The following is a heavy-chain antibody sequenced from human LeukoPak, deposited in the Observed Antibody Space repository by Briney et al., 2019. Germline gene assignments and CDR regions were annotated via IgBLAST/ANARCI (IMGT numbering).Heavy chain of an antibody. J-gene: IGHJ4*02. V-gene: IGHV1-2*02. CDR2: INPNSGGT. CDR1: GYTFTGYY. CDR3: ARDAEPLRFLEWFPTNY. Sequence: GASVKVSCKASGYTFTGYYMHWVRQAPGQGLEWMGWINPNSGGTNYAQKFQGRVTMTRGTSISTAYMELSRLRSDDTAVYYCARDAEPLRFLEWFPTNYWGQGTLVTVSS. D-gene: IGHD3-3*01.